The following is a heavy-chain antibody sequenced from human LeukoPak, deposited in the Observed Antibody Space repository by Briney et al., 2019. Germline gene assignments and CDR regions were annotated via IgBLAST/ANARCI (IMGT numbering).Heavy chain of an antibody. CDR2: IGPHSTFT. CDR1: GFTFTDHY. J-gene: IGHJ4*02. CDR3: VREGEGPLSKDFDY. V-gene: IGHV1-2*02. Sequence: ASMKVSCKSSGFTFTDHYIHWVRQGPGQGLERMGYIGPHSTFTSSPQEFQGRVTMTRDASMSTAYMELTRLTSDDTAVYYCVREGEGPLSKDFDYWGQGTLVTVSS. D-gene: IGHD2/OR15-2a*01.